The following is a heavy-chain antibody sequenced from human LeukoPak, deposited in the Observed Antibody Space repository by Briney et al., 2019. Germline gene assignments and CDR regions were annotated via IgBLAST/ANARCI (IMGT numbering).Heavy chain of an antibody. V-gene: IGHV3-23*01. CDR1: GFTLSSYA. J-gene: IGHJ4*02. Sequence: GGSLRLSCAASGFTLSSYAMSWVRQAPGKGLEWVSAISDSGNTYHADSVKGRFTISRDSSKNTLFLQMNRLRPEDAAVYYCAKAPVTTCRGAYCYPFDYWGQGTLVAVSS. CDR3: AKAPVTTCRGAYCYPFDY. CDR2: ISDSGNT. D-gene: IGHD2-21*01.